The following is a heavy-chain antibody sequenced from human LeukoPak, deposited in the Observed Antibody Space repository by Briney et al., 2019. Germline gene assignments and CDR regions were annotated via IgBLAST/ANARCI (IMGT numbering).Heavy chain of an antibody. CDR1: GFTVSSNY. D-gene: IGHD2-21*02. CDR3: ARGLAYCGGDCYADY. CDR2: ISYDGSNK. V-gene: IGHV3-30*03. J-gene: IGHJ4*02. Sequence: PGGSLRLSCAASGFTVSSNYMSWVRQAPGKGLEWVAVISYDGSNKYYADSVKGRFTISRDNSKNTLYLEMNSLRAEDTAVYYCARGLAYCGGDCYADYWAREPWSPSPQ.